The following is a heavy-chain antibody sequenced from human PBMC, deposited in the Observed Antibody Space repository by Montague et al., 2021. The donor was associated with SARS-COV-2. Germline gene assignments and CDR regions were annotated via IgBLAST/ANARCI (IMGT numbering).Heavy chain of an antibody. CDR3: ARDGFLRFEILIGPRHYYDGMDV. V-gene: IGHV4-39*07. D-gene: IGHD3-9*01. CDR2: VYYSGST. Sequence: SETLSLTCTVSGGSISSSSYYWGWIRQPPGKGLEWIGSVYYSGSTYYNPSLKSRVTISVDTSKNQFSLKLSSVTAAATAVYYCARDGFLRFEILIGPRHYYDGMDVWGRGTTVTVSS. J-gene: IGHJ6*02. CDR1: GGSISSSSYY.